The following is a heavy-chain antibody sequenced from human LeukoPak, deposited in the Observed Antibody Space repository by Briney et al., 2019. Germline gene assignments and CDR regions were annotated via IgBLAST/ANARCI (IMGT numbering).Heavy chain of an antibody. V-gene: IGHV3-23*01. Sequence: GQSLRLSCADSGFSLRTYAVNWVRQVPGKGLEWVSSIGGSDDTTYYADSVKGRFTISSDFSTNTVSLQMNSLRAEDTAVYFCAKGLVVNDNYFDNWGQGTLVTVSS. D-gene: IGHD1-1*01. J-gene: IGHJ4*02. CDR1: GFSLRTYA. CDR2: IGGSDDTT. CDR3: AKGLVVNDNYFDN.